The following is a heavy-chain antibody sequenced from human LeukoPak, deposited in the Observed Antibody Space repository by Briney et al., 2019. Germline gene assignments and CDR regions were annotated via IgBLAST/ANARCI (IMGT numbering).Heavy chain of an antibody. CDR3: ARLYGDYYFDY. CDR2: IKQDGSEK. D-gene: IGHD4-17*01. V-gene: IGHV3-7*01. J-gene: IGHJ4*02. Sequence: AGGSLRLSCAASGFPFSSYWMSWVRQAPGKGLEWVANIKQDGSEKYYVHSVKGRFTISRDNAKNSLYLQMNSLRAEDTAVYYCARLYGDYYFDYWGQGTLVTVSS. CDR1: GFPFSSYW.